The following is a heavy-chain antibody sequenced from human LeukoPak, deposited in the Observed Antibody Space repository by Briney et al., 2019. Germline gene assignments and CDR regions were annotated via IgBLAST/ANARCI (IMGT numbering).Heavy chain of an antibody. CDR2: INPSGGST. V-gene: IGHV1-46*01. Sequence: ASVKVSCKASGYTFTSYYMHWVRQAPGQGLEWMGIINPSGGSTSYAQKFQGRVTITADESTSTAYMELSSLRSEDTAVYYCARARYGDYRRRLDYWGQGTLVTVSS. J-gene: IGHJ4*02. D-gene: IGHD4-17*01. CDR3: ARARYGDYRRRLDY. CDR1: GYTFTSYY.